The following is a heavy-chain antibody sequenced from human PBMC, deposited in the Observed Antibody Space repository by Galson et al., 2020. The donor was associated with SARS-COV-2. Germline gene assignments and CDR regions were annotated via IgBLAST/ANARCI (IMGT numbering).Heavy chain of an antibody. CDR1: GGSISSGSYY. Sequence: SETLSLTCTVSGGSISSGSYYWSWIRQPAGKGLEWIGRIYTSGSTNYNPSLKSRVTISVDTSKNQFSLKLSSVTAADTAVYYCARLHLKRIAVGHDAFDIWGQGTMVTVSS. CDR3: ARLHLKRIAVGHDAFDI. J-gene: IGHJ3*02. CDR2: IYTSGST. D-gene: IGHD6-19*01. V-gene: IGHV4-61*02.